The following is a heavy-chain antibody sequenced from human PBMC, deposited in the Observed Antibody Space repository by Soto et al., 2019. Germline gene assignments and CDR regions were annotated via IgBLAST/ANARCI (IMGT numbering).Heavy chain of an antibody. CDR3: AKGFISGGYCANGICYHFDY. CDR1: GFTFSSYG. CDR2: MSYDGNNK. D-gene: IGHD2-8*01. V-gene: IGHV3-30*18. J-gene: IGHJ4*02. Sequence: QVQLVESGGGVVQPGGSLTLSCAASGFTFSSYGMHWVRQAPGKGLEWVAVMSYDGNNKYYADSVKGRFTVSRDNSRNTQFLQMNRLRVEDTAVYYCAKGFISGGYCANGICYHFDYWGQGTPVNVSS.